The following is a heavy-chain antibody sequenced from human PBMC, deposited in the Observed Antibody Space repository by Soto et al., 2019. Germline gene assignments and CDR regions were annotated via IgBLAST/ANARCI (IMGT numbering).Heavy chain of an antibody. CDR3: ARRIMIEGYDAFDI. CDR2: IYHSGST. V-gene: IGHV4-4*03. D-gene: IGHD3-16*01. J-gene: IGHJ3*02. Sequence: PETLSLTCAVSGGSISSSNWWSWVRQPPGKGLEWIGEIYHSGSTNYNPSLKSRVTISVDKSKNQFSLKLSSVTAADTAVYYCARRIMIEGYDAFDIWGQGTMVTVSS. CDR1: GGSISSSNW.